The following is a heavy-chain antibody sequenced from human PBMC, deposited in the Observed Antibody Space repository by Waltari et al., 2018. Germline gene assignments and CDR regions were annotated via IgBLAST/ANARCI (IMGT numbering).Heavy chain of an antibody. D-gene: IGHD6-6*01. Sequence: QVQLQQWGAGLLKPSETLSLTCAVYGGSFSGYYWSWIRQPPGKGLEWIGEINHRGSTSDNPSLTGRVTISVDTPKNQFSRRLSAVTAAETAVYYCARASIAALYYFDYWGQGTLVTVSS. CDR2: INHRGST. CDR1: GGSFSGYY. J-gene: IGHJ4*02. V-gene: IGHV4-34*01. CDR3: ARASIAALYYFDY.